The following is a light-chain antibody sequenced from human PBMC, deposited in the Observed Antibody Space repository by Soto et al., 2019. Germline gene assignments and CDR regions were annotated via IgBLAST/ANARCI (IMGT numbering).Light chain of an antibody. V-gene: IGKV1-5*03. Sequence: DIQMTQSPSTLSASVGDRVTITCRASQSISSWLAWYQQKPGKAPKLLIYKASSLESGVPSRFSGRGSGTEFTLSISSMKTDDFAPYYCQQFHSFSPTFGQGTKVEIK. J-gene: IGKJ1*01. CDR2: KAS. CDR3: QQFHSFSPT. CDR1: QSISSW.